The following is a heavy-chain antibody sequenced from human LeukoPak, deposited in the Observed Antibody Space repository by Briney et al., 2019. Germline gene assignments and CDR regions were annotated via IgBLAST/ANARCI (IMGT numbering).Heavy chain of an antibody. D-gene: IGHD3-10*01. CDR2: ISYDGSNK. CDR1: GFTFSGYG. V-gene: IGHV3-30*18. Sequence: GGSLRLSCAASGFTFSGYGMHWVRQAPGKGLEWVAVISYDGSNKYYADSVKGRFTISRDNSKNTLYLQMNSLRAEDTAVYYCAKAQGPYGSGSSLDYWGQGTLVTVSS. J-gene: IGHJ4*02. CDR3: AKAQGPYGSGSSLDY.